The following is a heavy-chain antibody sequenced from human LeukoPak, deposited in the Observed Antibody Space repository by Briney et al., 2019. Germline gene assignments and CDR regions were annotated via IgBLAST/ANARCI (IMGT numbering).Heavy chain of an antibody. CDR3: AKRPAAVRGVIPYVDY. D-gene: IGHD3-10*02. CDR2: ISAGGGT. J-gene: IGHJ4*02. CDR1: GFMFSSFS. V-gene: IGHV3-23*01. Sequence: GGSLRLSCAAYGFMFSSFSMSWVRHVPGKGLEWVSTISAGGGTYHADSVKGRFTISRDNSKNTLFLQMDSLRVEDTAIYYCAKRPAAVRGVIPYVDYWGQGTLVTVSS.